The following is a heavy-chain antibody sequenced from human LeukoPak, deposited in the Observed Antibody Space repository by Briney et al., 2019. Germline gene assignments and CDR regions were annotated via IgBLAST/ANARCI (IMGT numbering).Heavy chain of an antibody. CDR3: ARKEQWLPHDAFDI. CDR2: IDHSGST. CDR1: GGSFSGYY. V-gene: IGHV4-34*01. Sequence: SETLSLTCAVYGGSFSGYYWSWIRQPPGKGLEWIGEIDHSGSTNYNPSLKSRITISVDTSKNQFSLKLSSVTAADTAVYYCARKEQWLPHDAFDIWGQGTMVTVSS. J-gene: IGHJ3*02. D-gene: IGHD6-19*01.